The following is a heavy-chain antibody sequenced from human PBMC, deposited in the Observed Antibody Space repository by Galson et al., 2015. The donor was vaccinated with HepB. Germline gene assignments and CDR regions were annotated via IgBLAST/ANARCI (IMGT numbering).Heavy chain of an antibody. D-gene: IGHD6-13*01. V-gene: IGHV3-49*04. CDR1: GFTFGDYA. CDR2: IRSKAYGGTT. J-gene: IGHJ2*01. Sequence: SLRLSCAASGFTFGDYAMSWVRQAPGKGLEWVGFIRSKAYGGTTEYAASVKGRFTISRDDSKSIAYLQMNSLKTEDTAVYYCTRAPPGSWDGDWYFDLWGRGTLVTVSS. CDR3: TRAPPGSWDGDWYFDL.